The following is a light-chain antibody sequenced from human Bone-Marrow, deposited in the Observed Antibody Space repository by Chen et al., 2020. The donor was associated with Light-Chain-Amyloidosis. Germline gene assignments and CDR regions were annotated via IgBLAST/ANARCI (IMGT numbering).Light chain of an antibody. V-gene: IGLV2-14*01. CDR3: CSYAGSSTVV. CDR2: DVS. J-gene: IGLJ2*01. Sequence: QSALTQPASVSGSPGQSITISCTGTSSDVGTYNYVSWYQQHPGKAPKLMIYDVSNRPSGVSNRFSGSKSGNTASLTISGLQAEDEADYYCCSYAGSSTVVFGGGPKLTVL. CDR1: SSDVGTYNY.